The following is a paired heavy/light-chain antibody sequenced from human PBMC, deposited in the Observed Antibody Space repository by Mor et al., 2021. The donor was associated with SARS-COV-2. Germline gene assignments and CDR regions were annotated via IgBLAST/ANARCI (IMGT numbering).Light chain of an antibody. J-gene: IGKJ4*01. Sequence: AIRMTQSPSSVSAFTGDRVTISCRASQDISSHLAWYQQKPGKAPKLLMHAASTLQSGVPSRFSGSGSGTDFTLTISGLQSEDFATYYCQQYYTFLSFGGGTRVEVK. CDR3: QQYYTFLS. CDR2: AAS. CDR1: QDISSH. V-gene: IGKV1-8*01.
Heavy chain of an antibody. CDR3: ARGRPYSDWLGNWFEP. CDR2: TYWNGDN. V-gene: IGHV2-5*01. Sequence: QITLKESGPSLVEPTQTLTLTCSFSGFSLATSEEGVAWIRQPPGKALEWLAVTYWNGDNRYSPSLQSRLTITKDTSKNQVFLIMTNVDPVDTATYYCARGRPYSDWLGNWFEPWGPGTLVTVSS. J-gene: IGHJ5*02. CDR1: GFSLATSEEG. D-gene: IGHD3-9*01.